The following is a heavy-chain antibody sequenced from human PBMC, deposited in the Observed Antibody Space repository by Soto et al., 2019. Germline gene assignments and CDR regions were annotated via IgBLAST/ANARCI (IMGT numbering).Heavy chain of an antibody. CDR3: ARQKLWMATINNDAFDV. CDR1: GDSFSTYS. J-gene: IGHJ3*01. Sequence: PGESLKISCKGSGDSFSTYSIGWVRQVPGKGLEWIGNIFSSDSNAGYSPSFQGQVAISVDKSISTTYLQWSSLKASDTAIYYCARQKLWMATINNDAFDVWGQGTKVTVSS. D-gene: IGHD2-21*01. CDR2: IFSSDSNA. V-gene: IGHV5-51*01.